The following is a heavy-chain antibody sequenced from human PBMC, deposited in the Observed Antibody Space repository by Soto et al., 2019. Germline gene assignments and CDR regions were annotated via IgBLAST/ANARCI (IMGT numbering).Heavy chain of an antibody. Sequence: QVQLLESGGGVVQPGRSLRLSCAASGFTFSHNGMHWVRQAPGKGLEWVAVISYDGTNKYYADSVKGRFAISRDNSKNTLYLQMNSLRTDDTAVYYCAGLGASLYCFDYWGQGTLVTVSS. CDR3: AGLGASLYCFDY. D-gene: IGHD1-26*01. V-gene: IGHV3-30*03. J-gene: IGHJ4*02. CDR1: GFTFSHNG. CDR2: ISYDGTNK.